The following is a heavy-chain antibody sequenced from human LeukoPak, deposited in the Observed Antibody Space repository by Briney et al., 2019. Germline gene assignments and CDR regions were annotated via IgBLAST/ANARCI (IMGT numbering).Heavy chain of an antibody. Sequence: GGSLRLSCAASGFTFGSYAMTWVRQAPGKGLEWVSVITGSGDNTYYADSVKGRFTISRDNSKNTLYLQMNSLRAEDTAVYYCARDFRFGSEWGQGTLVTVSS. CDR1: GFTFGSYA. D-gene: IGHD3-3*01. J-gene: IGHJ4*02. CDR3: ARDFRFGSE. V-gene: IGHV3-23*01. CDR2: ITGSGDNT.